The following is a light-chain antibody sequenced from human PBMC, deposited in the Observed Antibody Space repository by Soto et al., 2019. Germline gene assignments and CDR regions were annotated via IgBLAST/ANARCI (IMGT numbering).Light chain of an antibody. J-gene: IGKJ2*02. Sequence: DIQMTQSPSSLSASVGDTVTITCQASQGINTYLNWYQQISGKAPKLLISAASTLESGVPSRFSGSGSGTDFTLTINSLQPEDIATYYCQQYDSLPRTFGQGTRLEI. CDR2: AAS. CDR1: QGINTY. CDR3: QQYDSLPRT. V-gene: IGKV1-33*01.